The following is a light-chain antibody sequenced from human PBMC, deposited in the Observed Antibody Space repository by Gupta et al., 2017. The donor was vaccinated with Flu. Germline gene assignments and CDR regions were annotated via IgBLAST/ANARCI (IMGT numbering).Light chain of an antibody. CDR2: DVS. V-gene: IGLV2-14*04. CDR3: TYYKSRSTWV. J-gene: IGLJ2*01. CDR1: SSDVGGYNY. Sequence: SITICCTGTSSDVGGYNYVSCHQQHPATPPKLMSYDVSHRPSVLSSRFSAYKSGTTALPTISVLPAEDDAYYCRTYYKSRSTWVFGGGTKLTVL.